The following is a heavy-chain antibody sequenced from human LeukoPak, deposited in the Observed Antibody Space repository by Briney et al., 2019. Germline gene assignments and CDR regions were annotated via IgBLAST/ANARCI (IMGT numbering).Heavy chain of an antibody. CDR1: GYTFINYA. D-gene: IGHD1-26*01. J-gene: IGHJ4*02. Sequence: GASVKVSCKASGYTFINYAIHWVRQAPGQGLVWMGWINAGDGNTRYSQRFQDRFTVTRDTSATTAYMEMRSLNFDDTAVYYCALGAYDFWGQGTLLTVST. V-gene: IGHV1-3*01. CDR3: ALGAYDF. CDR2: INAGDGNT.